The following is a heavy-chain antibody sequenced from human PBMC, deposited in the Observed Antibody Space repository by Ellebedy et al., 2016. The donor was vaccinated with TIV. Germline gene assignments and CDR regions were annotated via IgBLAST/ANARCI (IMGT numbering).Heavy chain of an antibody. CDR1: GGSISGGSYY. Sequence: SETLSLTXTVSGGSISGGSYYWSWIRQPAGKGLEWIGRFYTSGSTDYNPSLKRRVTVSVDTSKNQFFLKLSSVTAADTAVYYCARGHSDCSGGSCYPTSWFDPWGQGTLVTVSS. CDR3: ARGHSDCSGGSCYPTSWFDP. J-gene: IGHJ5*02. D-gene: IGHD2-15*01. CDR2: FYTSGST. V-gene: IGHV4-61*02.